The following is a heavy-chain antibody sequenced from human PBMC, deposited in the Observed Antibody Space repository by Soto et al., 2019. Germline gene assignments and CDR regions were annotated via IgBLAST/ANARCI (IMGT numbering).Heavy chain of an antibody. CDR2: INHSRST. J-gene: IGHJ5*02. D-gene: IGHD3-3*01. V-gene: IGHV4-34*01. CDR3: AIGRYYDFWSGYFEGGWFDP. CDR1: GGSFSGYY. Sequence: SETLSLTCAVYGGSFSGYYWSWIRQPPEKGLEWIGEINHSRSTNYNPSLKSRVTISLDTSKNQFSLKLSSVTAADTAVYYCAIGRYYDFWSGYFEGGWFDPWGQGTLVTVSS.